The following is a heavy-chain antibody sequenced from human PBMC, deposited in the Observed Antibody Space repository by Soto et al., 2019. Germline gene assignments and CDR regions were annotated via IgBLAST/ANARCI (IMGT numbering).Heavy chain of an antibody. CDR2: INPNSGGT. CDR1: GYTFSGYY. V-gene: IGHV1-2*02. D-gene: IGHD6-6*01. Sequence: ASSVNVSCKASGYTFSGYYMHWVRQAPGQGLEWMGWINPNSGGTNYAQKFQGRVTMTRDTSISTAYMELSRLRSDDTAVYYCAREQGSSSSSEVDYWGQGTLVTVSS. J-gene: IGHJ4*02. CDR3: AREQGSSSSSEVDY.